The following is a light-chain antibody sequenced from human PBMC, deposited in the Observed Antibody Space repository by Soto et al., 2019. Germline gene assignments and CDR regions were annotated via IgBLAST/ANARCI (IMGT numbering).Light chain of an antibody. J-gene: IGKJ2*01. Sequence: DIQMTQSPSSLSASVGDRVTITCRASQSISSYLNWYQQKPGKAPQLLIYAASSLQSGVPSRLSGSGSATYFTLTIHNLQPEDFATYYCQQTHSLPPTFGQGTKVDIK. CDR1: QSISSY. CDR3: QQTHSLPPT. CDR2: AAS. V-gene: IGKV1-39*01.